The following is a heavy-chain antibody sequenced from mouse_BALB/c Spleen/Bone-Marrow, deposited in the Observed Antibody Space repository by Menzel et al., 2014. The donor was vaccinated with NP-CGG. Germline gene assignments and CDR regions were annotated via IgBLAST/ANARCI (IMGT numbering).Heavy chain of an antibody. Sequence: VQLVESGAELVRPGASGKLSCKASGYTFTSYWINWVKQGPGQGLEWIGNIYPSNNYTNYNQKFKDKATLTVDKSSSTAYMQLSSPTSEDSAVYYCTGGNYPYYFDYWGQGTTLTVSS. CDR3: TGGNYPYYFDY. CDR2: IYPSNNYT. J-gene: IGHJ2*01. V-gene: IGHV1-69*02. D-gene: IGHD2-1*01. CDR1: GYTFTSYW.